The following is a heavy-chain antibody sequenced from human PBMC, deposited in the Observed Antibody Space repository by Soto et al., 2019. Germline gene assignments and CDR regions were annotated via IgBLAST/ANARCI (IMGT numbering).Heavy chain of an antibody. CDR1: VGSFSGYY. J-gene: IGHJ5*02. V-gene: IGHV4-34*01. Sequence: SETLSLTCAVYVGSFSGYYWSCIRHPPGKGLEWIGEINHSGSTNYNPSLKSRVTISVDTSKNQFSLKLSSVTAADTAVYYCARRRTIFGVVIRGNWIEPWGQGTLDTV. CDR3: ARRRTIFGVVIRGNWIEP. D-gene: IGHD3-3*01. CDR2: INHSGST.